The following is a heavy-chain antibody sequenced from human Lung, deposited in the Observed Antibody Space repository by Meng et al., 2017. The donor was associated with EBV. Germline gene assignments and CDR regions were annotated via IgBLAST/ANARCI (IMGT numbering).Heavy chain of an antibody. D-gene: IGHD1-26*01. CDR2: ISAYNGNT. Sequence: VQFGSEVKKPGVLLKGHSKAFGYTFTKYGITWVRQAPGQGLEWMGWISAYNGNTNYAQTLQGRVTMTTDTSTSTAYMELRSLRSDDTAVYYCARVEVGITSGDYWGQGTLVTVSS. V-gene: IGHV1-18*01. J-gene: IGHJ4*02. CDR1: GYTFTKYG. CDR3: ARVEVGITSGDY.